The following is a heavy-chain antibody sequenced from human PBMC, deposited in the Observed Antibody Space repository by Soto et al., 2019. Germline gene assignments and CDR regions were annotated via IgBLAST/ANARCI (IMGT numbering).Heavy chain of an antibody. CDR3: ARVGTIFGVVANWFDP. CDR1: GYTFTSYG. V-gene: IGHV1-18*01. J-gene: IGHJ5*02. Sequence: ASVKVYCKASGYTFTSYGISWVRQAPGQGLEWMGWISAYNGNTNYAQRLQGRVTMTTDTSTSTAYMELRSLRSDDTAVYYCARVGTIFGVVANWFDPWGQGTLVTVSS. D-gene: IGHD3-3*01. CDR2: ISAYNGNT.